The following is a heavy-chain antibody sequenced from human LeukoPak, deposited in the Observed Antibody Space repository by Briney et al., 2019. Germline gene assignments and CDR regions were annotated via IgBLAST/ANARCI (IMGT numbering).Heavy chain of an antibody. CDR2: ISSSSSYI. Sequence: PGGSLRLSCAASGFTFSSYSMNWVRQAPGKGLEWVSSISSSSSYIYYADSVKGRFTISRDNAKNSLYLQMNSLRAEDTAVYYSARDNIPGYRSGWYWGIVRVPVYFDYWGQGTLVTVSS. D-gene: IGHD6-19*01. CDR3: ARDNIPGYRSGWYWGIVRVPVYFDY. CDR1: GFTFSSYS. V-gene: IGHV3-21*01. J-gene: IGHJ4*02.